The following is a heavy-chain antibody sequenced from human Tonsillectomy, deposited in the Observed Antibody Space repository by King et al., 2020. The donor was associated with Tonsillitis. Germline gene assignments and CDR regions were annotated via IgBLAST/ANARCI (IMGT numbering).Heavy chain of an antibody. Sequence: QLVQSGGGLVQPGGSLRLSCAASGFTFSSYEMNWVRQAPGKGLEWGSYISSSGSTIYYADSVKGRFTISRDNAKNSLFLQKNSLRAEETAVYYCAREIRELITMMSGHYYYYYYMDVWGKGTTVTVSS. D-gene: IGHD3-22*01. CDR2: ISSSGSTI. J-gene: IGHJ6*03. CDR1: GFTFSSYE. CDR3: AREIRELITMMSGHYYYYYYMDV. V-gene: IGHV3-48*03.